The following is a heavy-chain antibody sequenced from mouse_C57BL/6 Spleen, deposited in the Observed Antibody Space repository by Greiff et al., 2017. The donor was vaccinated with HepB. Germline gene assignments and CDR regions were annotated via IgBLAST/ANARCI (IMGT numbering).Heavy chain of an antibody. Sequence: VQLQQSGAELVMPGASVKLSCKASGYTFTSYWMHWVKQRPGQGLEWIGEIDPSDSYTNYNQKFKGKSTLTVDKSSSTAYMQLSSLTSEDSAVYYCARIYYEGGFAYWGQRTLVTVSA. V-gene: IGHV1-69*01. D-gene: IGHD2-4*01. CDR1: GYTFTSYW. J-gene: IGHJ3*01. CDR2: IDPSDSYT. CDR3: ARIYYEGGFAY.